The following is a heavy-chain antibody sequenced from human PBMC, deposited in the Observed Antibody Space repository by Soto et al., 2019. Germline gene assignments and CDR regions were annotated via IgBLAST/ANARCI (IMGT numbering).Heavy chain of an antibody. CDR3: ARDLQHHTSDYYGMDV. V-gene: IGHV3-21*01. D-gene: IGHD6-13*01. Sequence: GGSLRLSCAASGFTFSSYSMNWVRQAPGKGLEWVSSISSSSYIYYADSVKGRFTISRDNAKNSLYLQMNSLRAEDTAVYYCARDLQHHTSDYYGMDVWGQGTTVTVSS. J-gene: IGHJ6*02. CDR2: ISSSSYI. CDR1: GFTFSSYS.